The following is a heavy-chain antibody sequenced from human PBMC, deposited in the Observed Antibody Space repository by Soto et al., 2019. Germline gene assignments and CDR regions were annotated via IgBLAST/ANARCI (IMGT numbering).Heavy chain of an antibody. V-gene: IGHV4-59*01. Sequence: QVQLQESGPGLVKPSETLSLTCTVSGGSISSNYWSWIRQPPGKGLEWIGYIYYNGYTSYNPSLKSRVTISVDTSKNQFSLKLSSVTAADTALYYCARERVVYAFDIWGQGTMVTVSS. CDR2: IYYNGYT. CDR3: ARERVVYAFDI. J-gene: IGHJ3*02. D-gene: IGHD2-15*01. CDR1: GGSISSNY.